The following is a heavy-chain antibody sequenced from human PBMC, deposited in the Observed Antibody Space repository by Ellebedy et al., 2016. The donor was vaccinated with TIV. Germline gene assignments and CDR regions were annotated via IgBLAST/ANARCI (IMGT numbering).Heavy chain of an antibody. CDR3: ARDLGHSSYDLFDS. CDR1: GFSFSNYW. D-gene: IGHD5-12*01. V-gene: IGHV3-7*03. CDR2: IKQDGSEK. Sequence: GGSLRLSCAASGFSFSNYWMTWVRLAPGKGLEWVANIKQDGSEKYYVDSVKGRFTISRDNAKNSLYLQMNSLRAEDTAVYYCARDLGHSSYDLFDSWGQGTLVTVSA. J-gene: IGHJ4*02.